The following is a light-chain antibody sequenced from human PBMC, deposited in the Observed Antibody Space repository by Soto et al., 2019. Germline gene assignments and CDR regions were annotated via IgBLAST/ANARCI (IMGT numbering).Light chain of an antibody. CDR2: TAA. CDR1: QRITTY. Sequence: IHMTQSPSSLSASVGDRVTITCRASQRITTYLNWYQQKPGKAPKLLISTAATLQGGVPSRFSGSGSGTDFTLTITTLQPEDFATYVCQQSYSTPYTFGQGTKLESK. J-gene: IGKJ2*01. CDR3: QQSYSTPYT. V-gene: IGKV1-39*01.